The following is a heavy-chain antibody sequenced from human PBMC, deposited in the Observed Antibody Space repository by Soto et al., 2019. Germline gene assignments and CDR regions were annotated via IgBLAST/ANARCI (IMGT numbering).Heavy chain of an antibody. V-gene: IGHV3-23*01. D-gene: IGHD2-2*01. J-gene: IGHJ6*03. CDR1: GFSFGIYA. CDR2: ISGSGGGA. Sequence: GGSLRLSCAASGFSFGIYAMTWFRQAPGKGLEWVSSISGSGGGAYSADSVRGRFTISRDNSKNTVYLQMNSLRAEDTAVYYCAKFDRYCSATSCFYFYYMDVWGKGTTVTVSS. CDR3: AKFDRYCSATSCFYFYYMDV.